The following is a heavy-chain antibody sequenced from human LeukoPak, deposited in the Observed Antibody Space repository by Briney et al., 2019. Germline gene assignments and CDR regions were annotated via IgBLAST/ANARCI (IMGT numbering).Heavy chain of an antibody. CDR2: IKQDGSER. V-gene: IGHV3-7*01. D-gene: IGHD6-19*01. Sequence: GGSLRLSCEASGFTFSRFWMSWVRQAPGKGLEWVANIKQDGSERYCVDSVKGRFTISRDNAKNSLYLQMSSLRAEDTALYYCARGSSSGWYYYFDCWGQGTLVTVSS. J-gene: IGHJ4*02. CDR1: GFTFSRFW. CDR3: ARGSSSGWYYYFDC.